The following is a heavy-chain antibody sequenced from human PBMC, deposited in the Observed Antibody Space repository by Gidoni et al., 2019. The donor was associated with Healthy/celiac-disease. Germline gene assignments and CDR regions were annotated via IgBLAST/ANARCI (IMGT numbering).Heavy chain of an antibody. CDR3: ARRFRWGLRVFDY. Sequence: QLQLQQWGAGLLKPSATLSLTCAVYGGSFSGYYWSWIRQPPGKWLEWIGEINHSGSTNYNPCLKSRVTISVDTSKNQFALKLSSVTAADTAVYYCARRFRWGLRVFDYWGQGTLVTVSS. D-gene: IGHD3-16*01. V-gene: IGHV4-34*01. J-gene: IGHJ4*02. CDR2: INHSGST. CDR1: GGSFSGYY.